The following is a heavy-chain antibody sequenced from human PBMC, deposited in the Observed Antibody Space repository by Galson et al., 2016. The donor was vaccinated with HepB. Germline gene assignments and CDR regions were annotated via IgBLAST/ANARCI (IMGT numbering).Heavy chain of an antibody. J-gene: IGHJ6*02. CDR1: GASISGHY. CDR3: ARDGRAWVGLDV. CDR2: VHYSGTT. V-gene: IGHV4-59*11. D-gene: IGHD3/OR15-3a*01. Sequence: SETLSLTCAVSGASISGHYWSWIRQPPGKGLEWIGYVHYSGTTNYNPSLKSRVSISIDTSKTHFSLRLTSLTAADTAIYFCARDGRAWVGLDVWGQGTTVPVSS.